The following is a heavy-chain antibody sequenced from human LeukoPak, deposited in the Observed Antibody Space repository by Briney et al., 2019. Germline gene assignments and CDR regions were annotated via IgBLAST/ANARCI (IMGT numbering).Heavy chain of an antibody. Sequence: GGSLRLSCAAFGFTVSSNYMSWVRQAPGKGLEWVSSIYSDGSTYYADSVKGRFTISRDNSKNTLYLQMNSLRAEDTAVYYCAKDILKQWLVVGYFDYWGQGTLVTVSS. V-gene: IGHV3-53*01. J-gene: IGHJ4*02. CDR1: GFTVSSNY. D-gene: IGHD6-19*01. CDR2: IYSDGST. CDR3: AKDILKQWLVVGYFDY.